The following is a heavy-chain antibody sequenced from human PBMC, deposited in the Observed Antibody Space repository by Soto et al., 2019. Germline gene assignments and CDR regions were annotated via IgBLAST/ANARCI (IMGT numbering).Heavy chain of an antibody. J-gene: IGHJ4*02. CDR2: IWYDGSNK. Sequence: QVQLVESGGGVVQPGRSLRLSCAASGFTFSSYGMHWVRQAPGKGLEWVAVIWYDGSNKYYADSVKGRFTISRDNSKNTLYLQMNSLRAEDTAFYYCAGDRIAAAGTVPDYWGQGTLVTVSS. V-gene: IGHV3-33*01. CDR3: AGDRIAAAGTVPDY. CDR1: GFTFSSYG. D-gene: IGHD6-13*01.